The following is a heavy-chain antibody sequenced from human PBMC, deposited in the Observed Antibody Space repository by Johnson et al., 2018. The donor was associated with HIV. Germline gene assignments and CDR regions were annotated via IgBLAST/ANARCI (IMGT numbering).Heavy chain of an antibody. V-gene: IGHV3-23*04. D-gene: IGHD1-26*01. CDR1: GFTFSSYA. Sequence: MLLVESGGGLVQPGGSLRLSCAASGFTFSSYAMSWVRQAPGKGLEWVSAISGSGGSTYYADSVKGRFTISRDNSKNSLYLQMNSLRAEDTALYYCAKALLMGWEQTDAFDIWGQGTMVTVSS. CDR2: ISGSGGST. J-gene: IGHJ3*02. CDR3: AKALLMGWEQTDAFDI.